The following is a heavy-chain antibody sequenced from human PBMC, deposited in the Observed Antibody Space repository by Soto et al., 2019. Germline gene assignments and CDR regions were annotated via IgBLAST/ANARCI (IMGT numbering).Heavy chain of an antibody. CDR3: ATAKYDFWSGYSVFDY. CDR1: GGSFSGYY. J-gene: IGHJ4*02. V-gene: IGHV4-34*01. CDR2: INHSGST. Sequence: PSETLSLTCAVYGGSFSGYYWSWIRQPPGKGLEWIGEINHSGSTNYNPSLKSRVTISVDTSKNQFSLKLSSVTAADTAVYYCATAKYDFWSGYSVFDYWGQGTLVTVSS. D-gene: IGHD3-3*01.